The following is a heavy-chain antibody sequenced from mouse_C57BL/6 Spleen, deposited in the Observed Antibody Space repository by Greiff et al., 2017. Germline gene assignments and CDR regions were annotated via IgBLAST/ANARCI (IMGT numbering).Heavy chain of an antibody. Sequence: EVKLQESGAELVRPGASVKLSCTASGFNIKDDYMHWVKQRPEQGLEWIGWIDPENGDTEYASKFQGKATITADTSSNTAYLQLSSLTSEDTAVYYCTTRPFFDYWGQGTTLTVSS. CDR2: IDPENGDT. J-gene: IGHJ2*01. CDR3: TTRPFFDY. V-gene: IGHV14-4*01. CDR1: GFNIKDDY.